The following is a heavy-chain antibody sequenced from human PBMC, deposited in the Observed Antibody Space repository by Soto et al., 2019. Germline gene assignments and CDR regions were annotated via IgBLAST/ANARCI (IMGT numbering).Heavy chain of an antibody. CDR1: GYTFTSYY. D-gene: IGHD2-15*01. V-gene: IGHV1-46*01. J-gene: IGHJ3*02. Sequence: APVKVSCKASGYTFTSYYMHWVRQAPGQGLEWMGIINPSGGSTSYAQKFQGRVTMTRDTSTSTVYMELSSLRSEDTAVYYCARPGQYCSGGSCNAAFDICGQGAMVTVS. CDR2: INPSGGST. CDR3: ARPGQYCSGGSCNAAFDI.